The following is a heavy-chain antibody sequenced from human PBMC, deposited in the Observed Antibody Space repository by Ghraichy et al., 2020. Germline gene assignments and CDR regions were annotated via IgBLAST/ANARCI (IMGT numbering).Heavy chain of an antibody. CDR2: SRNKHMGYTT. CDR1: GFSVSDHF. V-gene: IGHV3-72*01. CDR3: ARTSGGSDYLGFFDY. Sequence: GSLRLSCAASGFSVSDHFIDWVRQAPGKGLEWLGRSRNKHMGYTTEYAASVKGRFTMSRDEGKNTVFLEMSSLKTEDTAVYYCARTSGGSDYLGFFDYWGQGTLVTVSS. J-gene: IGHJ4*02. D-gene: IGHD1-26*01.